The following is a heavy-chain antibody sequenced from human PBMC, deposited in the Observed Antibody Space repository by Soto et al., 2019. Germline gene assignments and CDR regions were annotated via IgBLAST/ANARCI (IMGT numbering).Heavy chain of an antibody. D-gene: IGHD2-2*01. J-gene: IGHJ4*02. CDR1: GFTVSSNY. V-gene: IGHV3-66*01. CDR2: IYSGGST. Sequence: GGSLRLSCAASGFTVSSNYMSWFRQAPGKGLEWVSVIYSGGSTYYADSVKGRFTISRDNSKNTLYLQMNSLRAEDTAVYYCARDLCSSTSCYWDYFDYWGQGTLVTVSS. CDR3: ARDLCSSTSCYWDYFDY.